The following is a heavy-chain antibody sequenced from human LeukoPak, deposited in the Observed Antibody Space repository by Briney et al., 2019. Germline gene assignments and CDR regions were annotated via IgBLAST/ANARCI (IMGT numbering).Heavy chain of an antibody. V-gene: IGHV3-30*03. CDR2: ISYDGSNK. Sequence: GGSLRLSCAASGFTFSSYGMHWVRQAPGKGLEWVAVISYDGSNKYYADSVKGRFTISRDNSKNTLYLQMNSLRAEDTAVYYCARVPEDEDAFDIWGQGTMVTVSS. CDR1: GFTFSSYG. J-gene: IGHJ3*02. CDR3: ARVPEDEDAFDI.